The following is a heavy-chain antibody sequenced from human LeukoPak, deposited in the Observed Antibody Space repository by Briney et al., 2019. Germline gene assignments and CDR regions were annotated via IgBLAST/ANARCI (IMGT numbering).Heavy chain of an antibody. CDR1: GGSFSGYY. V-gene: IGHV4-34*01. J-gene: IGHJ6*03. CDR3: ARRLGWNFDYYYYMDV. D-gene: IGHD1-7*01. Sequence: SETLSLTCAVYGGSFSGYYWSWIRQPPGKGLEWIGEINHSGSTNYNPSLKSRVTISVDTSKNQFSLKLSSVTAADTAVYYCARRLGWNFDYYYYMDVWGKGTTVTVSS. CDR2: INHSGST.